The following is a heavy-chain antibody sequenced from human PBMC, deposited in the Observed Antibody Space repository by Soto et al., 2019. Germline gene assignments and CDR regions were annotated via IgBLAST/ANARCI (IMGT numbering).Heavy chain of an antibody. CDR1: GGSISSGAYY. J-gene: IGHJ5*02. CDR2: IYYSGST. V-gene: IGHV4-31*03. CDR3: ARFPYGGGDWFDP. D-gene: IGHD3-10*01. Sequence: PSETLSLTCTVSGGSISSGAYYWSWIRQHPGKGLEWIGYIYYSGSTYYNPSLTSRVTISIDTSKNQFSLKLSSVTAADTAVYYCARFPYGGGDWFDPWGQGTLGTVSS.